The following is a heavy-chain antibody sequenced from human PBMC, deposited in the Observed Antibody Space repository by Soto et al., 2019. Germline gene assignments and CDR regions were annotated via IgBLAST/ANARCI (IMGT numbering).Heavy chain of an antibody. CDR2: ISAYNGNT. D-gene: IGHD1-26*01. V-gene: IGHV1-18*01. CDR3: ARNARELLLPQN. Sequence: ASLKVSCKGSGYTFTSYGISWVRQAPGQGLEWMGWISAYNGNTNYAQKLQGRVTMTTDTSTSTAYMELRSLRSDDTAVYYCARNARELLLPQNWGHGTLVTLSS. CDR1: GYTFTSYG. J-gene: IGHJ4*01.